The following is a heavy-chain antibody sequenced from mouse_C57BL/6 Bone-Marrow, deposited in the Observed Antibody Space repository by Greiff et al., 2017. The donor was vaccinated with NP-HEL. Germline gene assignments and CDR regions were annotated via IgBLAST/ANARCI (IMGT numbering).Heavy chain of an antibody. J-gene: IGHJ3*01. D-gene: IGHD2-5*01. Sequence: QVQLQQPGAELVKPGASVKLSCKASGYTFTSYWMQWVKQRPGQGLEWIGEIDPSDSYTNYNQKFTGKATLTVDTSSSTAYMQLSSLTSEDSAVYYCARSQAYYSNSAWFAYWGQGTLVTVSA. CDR2: IDPSDSYT. V-gene: IGHV1-50*01. CDR3: ARSQAYYSNSAWFAY. CDR1: GYTFTSYW.